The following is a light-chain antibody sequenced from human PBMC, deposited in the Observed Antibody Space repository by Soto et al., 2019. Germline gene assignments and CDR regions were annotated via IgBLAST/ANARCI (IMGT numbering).Light chain of an antibody. CDR3: CSYAGSYTSYV. CDR1: SSDVGGYSY. J-gene: IGLJ1*01. V-gene: IGLV2-11*01. Sequence: QSALTQPRSVSGSPGQSVTISCTGTSSDVGGYSYVSWYQQHPGKAPKLMIYDVNKRPSGVPDRFSGSKSGNTASLTISGLHAEDEADYFCCSYAGSYTSYVFGTGTKLTVL. CDR2: DVN.